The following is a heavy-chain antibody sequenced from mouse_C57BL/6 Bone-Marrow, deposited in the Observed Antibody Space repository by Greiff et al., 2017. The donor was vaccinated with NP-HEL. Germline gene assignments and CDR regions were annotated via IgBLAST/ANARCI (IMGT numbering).Heavy chain of an antibody. CDR2: IWSGGST. CDR3: STNYGSSSPFDY. D-gene: IGHD1-1*01. J-gene: IGHJ2*01. V-gene: IGHV2-2*01. CDR1: GFSLTSYG. Sequence: VKLVESGPGLVQPSQSLSITCTVSGFSLTSYGVHWVRQSPGKGLEWLGVIWSGGSTDDNAAFISRLSIRKDNSKSQVFFKMNSLHADDTAIYYCSTNYGSSSPFDYWGQGTTLTVSS.